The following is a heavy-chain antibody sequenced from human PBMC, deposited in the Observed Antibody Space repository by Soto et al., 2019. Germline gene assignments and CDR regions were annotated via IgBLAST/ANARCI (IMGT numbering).Heavy chain of an antibody. CDR1: GFTFSSHS. Sequence: QVQLVESGGGVVQPGRSLRLSCEASGFTFSSHSMHWVRQAPGKGLEWVAVISSDGSEKYYTGSVKGRSTISRDNSKNTLNLQMNSPRAEDTAVYYCARDMGYSTGTYFEYWGQGTLVTVSS. D-gene: IGHD2-8*02. V-gene: IGHV3-30*04. CDR2: ISSDGSEK. J-gene: IGHJ4*02. CDR3: ARDMGYSTGTYFEY.